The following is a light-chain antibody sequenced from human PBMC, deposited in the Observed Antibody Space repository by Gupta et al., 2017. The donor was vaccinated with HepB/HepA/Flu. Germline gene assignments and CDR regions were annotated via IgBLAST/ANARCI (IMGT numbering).Light chain of an antibody. CDR1: SSDVGSYNR. V-gene: IGLV2-18*02. Sequence: SALTQPPSVSGSPGPSVTISCPGTSSDVGSYNRVSWYQQPPATPHNLMIYEGSNRTAVVSGRFSASKAGNTASLTISGLQVEDEGDYYDSSYTSTNTWVFGGGTKLTVL. CDR2: EGS. J-gene: IGLJ3*02. CDR3: SSYTSTNTWV.